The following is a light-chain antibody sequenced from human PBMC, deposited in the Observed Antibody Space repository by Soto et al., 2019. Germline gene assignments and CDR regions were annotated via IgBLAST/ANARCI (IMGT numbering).Light chain of an antibody. V-gene: IGKV1-39*01. Sequence: DIQMTQSPSSLSASVGDRVTITSRTSQSINIYLNWYQQKVGEPPRLLIFGASNLQSGVPSRFSGSGVGTHFTLTISSLQAEDFATYYCQQFNSYPLTFGGGTKVDI. CDR1: QSINIY. CDR3: QQFNSYPLT. CDR2: GAS. J-gene: IGKJ4*01.